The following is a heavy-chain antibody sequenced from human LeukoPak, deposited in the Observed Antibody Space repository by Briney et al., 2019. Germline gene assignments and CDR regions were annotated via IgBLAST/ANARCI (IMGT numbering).Heavy chain of an antibody. Sequence: SETLFLTCTVSGGSISSHYWSWIRQPPGKGLEWIGYIYYSGSTNYNPSLKSRVTISVDTSKNQFSLKLSSVTAADTAVYYCARDGAIAAAGLFDNWGQGTLVTVSS. CDR1: GGSISSHY. V-gene: IGHV4-59*11. J-gene: IGHJ4*02. D-gene: IGHD6-13*01. CDR2: IYYSGST. CDR3: ARDGAIAAAGLFDN.